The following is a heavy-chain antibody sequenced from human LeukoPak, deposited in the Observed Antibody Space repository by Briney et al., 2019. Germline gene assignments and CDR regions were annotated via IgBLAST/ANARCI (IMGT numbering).Heavy chain of an antibody. Sequence: ASVKVSCKASGYTFTGYYMHWVRQAPGQGLEWMGWINPNSGGTNYAQKFQGRVTMTRDTSISTAYMELSRLRSDDTAVYYCARDLNSGWYNFGCWGQGTLVTVSS. CDR2: INPNSGGT. D-gene: IGHD6-19*01. V-gene: IGHV1-2*02. CDR1: GYTFTGYY. CDR3: ARDLNSGWYNFGC. J-gene: IGHJ4*02.